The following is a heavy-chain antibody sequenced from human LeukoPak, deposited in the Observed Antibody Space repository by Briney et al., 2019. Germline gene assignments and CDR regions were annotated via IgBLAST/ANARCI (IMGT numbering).Heavy chain of an antibody. V-gene: IGHV3-7*01. CDR2: IKQDGSEK. Sequence: GGSLRLSCAASGFTFSSYWMSWVRRAPGKGLEWVANIKQDGSEKYYVDSVKGRFTISRDNAKNSLYLQMNSLRAEDTAVYYCARLPMVRGVIISYYYYYGMDVWGQGTTVTVSS. CDR1: GFTFSSYW. D-gene: IGHD3-10*01. J-gene: IGHJ6*02. CDR3: ARLPMVRGVIISYYYYYGMDV.